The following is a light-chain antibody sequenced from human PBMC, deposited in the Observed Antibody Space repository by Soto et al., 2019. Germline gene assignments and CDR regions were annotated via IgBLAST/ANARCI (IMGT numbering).Light chain of an antibody. CDR3: QQYDNLPLT. J-gene: IGKJ4*01. V-gene: IGKV1-33*01. Sequence: DIHMTHSPSSLSASLGYGLTITVQASQDISNYLNWYQQKPRKAPRLLIYDASSLETGVPSKFSGSGSGTHFTLTISSLQPEDIATYFCQQYDNLPLTFGGGTKVDIK. CDR2: DAS. CDR1: QDISNY.